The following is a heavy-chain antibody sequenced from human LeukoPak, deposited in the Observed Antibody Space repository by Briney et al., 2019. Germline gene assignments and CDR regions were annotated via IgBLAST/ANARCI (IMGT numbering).Heavy chain of an antibody. CDR1: GGSISSYY. Sequence: SETLSLTCTVSGGSISSYYWSWIRQPPGKGLEWIGYIYYSGSTNYNPSLKSRVTISVDTSKNQFSLKLSSVTAADTAVYYCARHIRYCSSTSCYKAYYFDCWGQGTLVTVSS. J-gene: IGHJ4*02. CDR2: IYYSGST. V-gene: IGHV4-59*08. D-gene: IGHD2-2*02. CDR3: ARHIRYCSSTSCYKAYYFDC.